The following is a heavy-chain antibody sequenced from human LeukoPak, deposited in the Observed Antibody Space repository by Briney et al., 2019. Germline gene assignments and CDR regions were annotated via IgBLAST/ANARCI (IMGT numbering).Heavy chain of an antibody. J-gene: IGHJ4*02. D-gene: IGHD1-26*01. Sequence: QPGGSLRLSCAASGFTFSSYAIHWVRQAPGKGLEWVSVISYDGNYKYYADSVTGRFTVPRDDSQTILFLQMNSLRPEDTAVYYCARVLGAGYGATNLAYGGQGTLVTVS. CDR3: ARVLGAGYGATNLAY. CDR1: GFTFSSYA. V-gene: IGHV3-30-3*01. CDR2: ISYDGNYK.